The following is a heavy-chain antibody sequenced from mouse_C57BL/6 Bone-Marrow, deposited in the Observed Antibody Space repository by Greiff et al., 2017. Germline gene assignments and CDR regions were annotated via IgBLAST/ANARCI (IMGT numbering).Heavy chain of an antibody. J-gene: IGHJ1*03. CDR1: GYTFTDYY. D-gene: IGHD2-4*01. V-gene: IGHV1-26*01. Sequence: EVQLQQSGPELVKPGASVKISCKASGYTFTDYYMNWVKQSHGKSLEWIGDINPNNGGTSYNQKFKGKATLTVDKSSSTAYMELRSLTSEDSAVYYCARRDYDYGGYWYFDVWGTGTTVTVSS. CDR3: ARRDYDYGGYWYFDV. CDR2: INPNNGGT.